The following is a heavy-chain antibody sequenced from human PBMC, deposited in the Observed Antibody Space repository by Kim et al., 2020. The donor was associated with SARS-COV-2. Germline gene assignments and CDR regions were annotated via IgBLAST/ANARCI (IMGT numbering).Heavy chain of an antibody. Sequence: GGSLRLSCSASGFTFSSYAMHWVRQAPGKGLEYVSAISSNGGSTYYADSVKGRFTISRDNSKTTLYLQMSSLRAEDTGXYXXXTYSNADFDPWGQGTLVTVSS. J-gene: IGHJ5*02. V-gene: IGHV3-64D*09. CDR2: ISSNGGST. D-gene: IGHD4-4*01. CDR1: GFTFSSYA. CDR3: XTYSNADFDP.